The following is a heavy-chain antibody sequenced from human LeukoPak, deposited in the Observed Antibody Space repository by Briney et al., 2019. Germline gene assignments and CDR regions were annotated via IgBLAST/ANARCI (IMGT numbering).Heavy chain of an antibody. D-gene: IGHD2-2*01. Sequence: APVKVSCKASGGTFSSYAISWVRQAPGQGLEWMGGIIPIFGTANYAQKFQGRVTITADESTSTAYMELSSLRSEDTAVYYCARAPSWDIVVVPAAMYYFDYWGQGTLVTVSS. CDR3: ARAPSWDIVVVPAAMYYFDY. V-gene: IGHV1-69*13. J-gene: IGHJ4*02. CDR2: IIPIFGTA. CDR1: GGTFSSYA.